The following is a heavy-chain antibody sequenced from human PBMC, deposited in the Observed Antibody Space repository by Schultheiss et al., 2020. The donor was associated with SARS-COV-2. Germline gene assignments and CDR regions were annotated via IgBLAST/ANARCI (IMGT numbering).Heavy chain of an antibody. CDR2: ISSSGSTI. Sequence: GGSLRLSCAASGFTFSSYWMSWVRQAPGKGLEWVSYISSSGSTIYYADSVKGRFTISRDNSKNTLYLQMNSLRAEDTAVYYCARGGYGAMGDYWGQGTLVTVSS. D-gene: IGHD4/OR15-4a*01. V-gene: IGHV3-48*01. CDR1: GFTFSSYW. CDR3: ARGGYGAMGDY. J-gene: IGHJ4*02.